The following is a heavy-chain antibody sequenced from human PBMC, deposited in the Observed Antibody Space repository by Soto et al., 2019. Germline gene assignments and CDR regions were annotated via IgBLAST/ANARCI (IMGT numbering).Heavy chain of an antibody. CDR2: IIPIFGTA. CDR1: GGTFSSYS. V-gene: IGHV1-69*01. Sequence: QVQLVQSGAEVKKPGSSVKVSCKASGGTFSSYSINWVRQAPGQGLAWMGEIIPIFGTANYAQKFQGRVTITADESTSTDYMELSSLRSEDTAVYYCARDGGRHSGGIDYWGQGTLVTVSS. J-gene: IGHJ4*02. CDR3: ARDGGRHSGGIDY. D-gene: IGHD1-26*01.